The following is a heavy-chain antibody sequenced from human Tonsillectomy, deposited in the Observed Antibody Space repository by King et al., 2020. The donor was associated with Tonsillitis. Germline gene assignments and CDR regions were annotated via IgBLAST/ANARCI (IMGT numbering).Heavy chain of an antibody. CDR2: ISSCSRTI. J-gene: IGHJ6*02. V-gene: IGHV3-48*01. Sequence: VQLVESGGGLVQPGGSLRLSCAASGFTFSSENINWVRQAPGKGLEWVSFISSCSRTIYYADPVKGRFTISRDNAKNSLFLQMHTLRAEDTAVYYCARVDKYYAMDVWGQGTTVTVSS. CDR3: ARVDKYYAMDV. CDR1: GFTFSSEN.